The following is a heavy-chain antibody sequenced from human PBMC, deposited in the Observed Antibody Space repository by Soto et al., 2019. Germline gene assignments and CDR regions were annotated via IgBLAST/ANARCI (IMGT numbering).Heavy chain of an antibody. Sequence: QVQLVESGGGLVKPGGSLRLSCAASGFTFNNYYLAWIRRAPGKGLEWVSYVSGSGSSIFYTDSLKGRFTMSRDNTKRSVYLQMNSLTVEDTAVYYCARWNCIVRWPGLDVWGKGTTVSVSS. V-gene: IGHV3-11*01. CDR1: GFTFNNYY. CDR2: VSGSGSSI. D-gene: IGHD3-3*01. J-gene: IGHJ6*04. CDR3: ARWNCIVRWPGLDV.